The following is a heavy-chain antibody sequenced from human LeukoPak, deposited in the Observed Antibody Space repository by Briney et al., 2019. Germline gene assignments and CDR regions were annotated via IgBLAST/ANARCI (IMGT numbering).Heavy chain of an antibody. Sequence: GGSLRLSCAASGFTFSNAWMSWVRQAPGKGLEWVGRIKSKTDGGTTDYAAPVKGRFTISRDDSKNTLYLQMNSLKTEDTAVYYCTTDAGWFGELLGYWGQGTLVTISS. V-gene: IGHV3-15*01. D-gene: IGHD3-10*01. CDR3: TTDAGWFGELLGY. CDR2: IKSKTDGGTT. CDR1: GFTFSNAW. J-gene: IGHJ4*02.